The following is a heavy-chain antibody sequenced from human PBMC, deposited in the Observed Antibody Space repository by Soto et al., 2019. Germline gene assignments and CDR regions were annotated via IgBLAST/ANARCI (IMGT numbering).Heavy chain of an antibody. CDR3: EKDRTGSSNWYKSGYFDY. CDR2: ISSDGSNT. Sequence: GGSLRLSCAASGFTFSSYGMHWVRQAPGKGLEWVTIISSDGSNTYYADSVKGRFTISRDNSKNTLYLQMNSLTAEDKAVYYCEKDRTGSSNWYKSGYFDYWGQGTLVTVSS. D-gene: IGHD6-13*01. V-gene: IGHV3-30*18. J-gene: IGHJ4*02. CDR1: GFTFSSYG.